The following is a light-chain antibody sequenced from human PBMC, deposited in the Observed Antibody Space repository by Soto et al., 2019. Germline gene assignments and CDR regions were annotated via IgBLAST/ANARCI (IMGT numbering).Light chain of an antibody. CDR1: QSISSY. V-gene: IGKV1-5*01. CDR3: QQYNTDSWT. Sequence: DIQMTQSPSSLSASVGDRVTITCRTSQSISSYLNWYQQTPGKAPKLLIYDASTLESGVPSRFSGSGSGTEFTLTISSLQPDDFGNYYCQQYNTDSWTFGQGTKVDIK. CDR2: DAS. J-gene: IGKJ1*01.